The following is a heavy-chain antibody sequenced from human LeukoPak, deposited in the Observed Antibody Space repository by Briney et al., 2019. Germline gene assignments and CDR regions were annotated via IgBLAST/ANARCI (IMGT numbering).Heavy chain of an antibody. J-gene: IGHJ4*02. CDR1: GFTINNYY. CDR2: IYTGGNT. D-gene: IGHD1-1*01. Sequence: GGSLRLSCAASGFTINNYYMSWVRQAPGKGLEWVSVIYTGGNTYYTDAVKGRFTISRHNSKNTLYLQMNNLRAEDTAVYYCARGGPATTIDYWGRGTLVTVSS. CDR3: ARGGPATTIDY. V-gene: IGHV3-53*04.